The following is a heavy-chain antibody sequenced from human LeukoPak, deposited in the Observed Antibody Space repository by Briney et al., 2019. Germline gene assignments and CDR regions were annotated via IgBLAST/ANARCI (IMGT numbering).Heavy chain of an antibody. CDR2: IYYSGST. Sequence: PSETLSLTCTVSGGSISSSSYYWGWIRQPPGKGLEWIGSIYYSGSTYYNPSLKSRVTISVDTSKNQFSLKLSSVTAADTAVYYCARQGGLGSPLLIWGQGTLVTVSS. D-gene: IGHD3-10*01. V-gene: IGHV4-39*01. CDR1: GGSISSSSYY. J-gene: IGHJ4*02. CDR3: ARQGGLGSPLLI.